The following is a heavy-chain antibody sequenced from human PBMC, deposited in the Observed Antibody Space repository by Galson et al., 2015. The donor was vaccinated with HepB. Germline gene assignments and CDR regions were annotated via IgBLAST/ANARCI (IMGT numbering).Heavy chain of an antibody. CDR3: VKGCDPTCHTIVLDP. CDR2: ISHDGDFI. Sequence: LRLSCAASGFPFNNNGMHWVRQAPGKGLEWVAVISHDGDFIRYADSVRARFTISRDNSKNTLYLQMNSLRTADTAVYYCVKGCDPTCHTIVLDPWGQGTLVTVSS. V-gene: IGHV3-30*18. D-gene: IGHD3-9*01. CDR1: GFPFNNNG. J-gene: IGHJ5*02.